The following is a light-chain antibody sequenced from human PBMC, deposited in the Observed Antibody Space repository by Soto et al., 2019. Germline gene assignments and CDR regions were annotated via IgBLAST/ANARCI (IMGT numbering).Light chain of an antibody. CDR2: DVS. V-gene: IGLV2-14*01. CDR3: SSYTSSSTS. CDR1: SSDVGGYNY. J-gene: IGLJ1*01. Sequence: QSVLTQPASVSGSPGQSITISCTGTSSDVGGYNYASWYQQHPGKAPKLMIYDVSNRPSGVSSRFSGSKSGNTASLTISGLQAEDEADYYCSSYTSSSTSFGTGTKVTVL.